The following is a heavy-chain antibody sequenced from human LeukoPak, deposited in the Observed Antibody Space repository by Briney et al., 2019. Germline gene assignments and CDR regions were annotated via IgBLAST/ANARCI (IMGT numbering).Heavy chain of an antibody. CDR1: GGSISSYY. CDR2: TYYSGST. V-gene: IGHV4-59*08. CDR3: ARGGPPSSGWSPSSRFYYFDY. D-gene: IGHD6-19*01. Sequence: PSETLSLTCTVSGGSISSYYWSWIRQPPGKGLEWIGYTYYSGSTNYNPSLKSRVTISVGTSKNQFSLKLSSVTAADTAVYYCARGGPPSSGWSPSSRFYYFDYWGQGTLVTVSS. J-gene: IGHJ4*02.